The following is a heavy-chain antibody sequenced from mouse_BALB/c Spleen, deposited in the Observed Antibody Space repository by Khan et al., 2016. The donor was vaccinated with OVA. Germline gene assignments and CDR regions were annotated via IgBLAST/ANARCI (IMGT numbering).Heavy chain of an antibody. CDR1: GYTFINYW. CDR3: ATRGVRCDFDY. J-gene: IGHJ2*01. CDR2: INPSTGYT. Sequence: QVQLQQSGAELAKPGASVKMSCKASGYTFINYWMLWVKQRPGQGLEWIGYINPSTGYTEYNQNFKDKATLTADKSSSTAYMQLSSLTSEDSAVYYFATRGVRCDFDYCGQGTLLTVSA. V-gene: IGHV1-7*01.